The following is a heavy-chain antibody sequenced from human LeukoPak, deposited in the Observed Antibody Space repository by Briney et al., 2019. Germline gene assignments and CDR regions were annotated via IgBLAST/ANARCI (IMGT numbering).Heavy chain of an antibody. D-gene: IGHD3-22*01. CDR3: ARDGHRMYYYGGSDYHFDY. V-gene: IGHV1-18*01. J-gene: IGHJ4*02. CDR2: ISAYNGNT. CDR1: GYTFTSYG. Sequence: GASVKVSCKASGYTFTSYGISWVRRAPGQGLEWMGWISAYNGNTNYAQKLQGRVTMTTDTSTSTAYMELRSLRSDDTALYYCARDGHRMYYYGGSDYHFDYWGQGTLVTVSS.